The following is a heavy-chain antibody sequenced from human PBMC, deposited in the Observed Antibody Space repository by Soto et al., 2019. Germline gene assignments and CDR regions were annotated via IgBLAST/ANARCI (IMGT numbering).Heavy chain of an antibody. CDR2: ISSSSTYI. Sequence: PGGSLRLSCAASGFTFSSYSMNWVRQAPGKGLEWVSSISSSSTYIYYADSLKGRFTISRDNAKNSLYLQMNSLRAEDTAVYYCARGNGEYQLLLESDYWGQGTLVTVPQ. CDR3: ARGNGEYQLLLESDY. J-gene: IGHJ4*02. D-gene: IGHD2-2*01. V-gene: IGHV3-21*01. CDR1: GFTFSSYS.